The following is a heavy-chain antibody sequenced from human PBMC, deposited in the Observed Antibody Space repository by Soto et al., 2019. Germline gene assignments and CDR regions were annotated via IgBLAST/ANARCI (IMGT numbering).Heavy chain of an antibody. Sequence: EEKLLESGGGLVQPGGTLRLSCAASGFTFSSYAMSWVRQAPGKGREWVSAISGSGGSTYYADSVKGRFTISRDNSKNTLYLQMNSLRAEDTAVYYCAKDRPDGYDSTETYFDYWGQGTLVTVSS. CDR2: ISGSGGST. CDR3: AKDRPDGYDSTETYFDY. D-gene: IGHD5-12*01. CDR1: GFTFSSYA. V-gene: IGHV3-23*01. J-gene: IGHJ4*02.